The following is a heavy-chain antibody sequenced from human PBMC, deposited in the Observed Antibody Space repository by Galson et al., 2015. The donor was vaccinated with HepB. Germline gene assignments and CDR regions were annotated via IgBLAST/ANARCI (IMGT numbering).Heavy chain of an antibody. Sequence: CAISGDSVSSNSAAWNWIRQSPSRGLEWLGRTYYRSKWYNDYAVSVKSRITINPDTSKNQFSLQLNSVTPEDMAVYYCARNTVDYYDSSGYYYQGYAFDIWGQGTMVTVSS. D-gene: IGHD3-22*01. CDR3: ARNTVDYYDSSGYYYQGYAFDI. CDR1: GDSVSSNSAA. V-gene: IGHV6-1*01. CDR2: TYYRSKWYN. J-gene: IGHJ3*02.